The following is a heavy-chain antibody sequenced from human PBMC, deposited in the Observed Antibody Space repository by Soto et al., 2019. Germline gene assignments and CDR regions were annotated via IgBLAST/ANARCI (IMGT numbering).Heavy chain of an antibody. CDR3: ARDGSGDRHAFEI. D-gene: IGHD3-10*01. CDR2: IWYDGSNK. J-gene: IGHJ3*02. Sequence: QVQLVESGGGVVQSGRSLRLSCAASGFSFSSYGMHWVRQAPGKGLEWVAVIWYDGSNKYYADSVKGRFTSSRDNSKNTLYLLMNSMRAEDTAVYYGARDGSGDRHAFEIWGQGTLVTVSS. CDR1: GFSFSSYG. V-gene: IGHV3-33*01.